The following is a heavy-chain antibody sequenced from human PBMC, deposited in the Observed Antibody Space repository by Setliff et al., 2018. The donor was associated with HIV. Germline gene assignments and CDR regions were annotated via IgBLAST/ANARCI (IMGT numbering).Heavy chain of an antibody. CDR1: GDSTNRKL. J-gene: IGHJ4*02. CDR2: IHHTGTT. Sequence: PSETLSLTCNVSGDSTNRKLWSWIRQPPGKGLEWVGYIHHTGTTKYGPSLKSRLTMSIDMSKKQFSLQLNSVTVADTAVYYCAAGPDLGQFDYWGQGIRVTVSS. D-gene: IGHD7-27*01. V-gene: IGHV4-59*08. CDR3: AAGPDLGQFDY.